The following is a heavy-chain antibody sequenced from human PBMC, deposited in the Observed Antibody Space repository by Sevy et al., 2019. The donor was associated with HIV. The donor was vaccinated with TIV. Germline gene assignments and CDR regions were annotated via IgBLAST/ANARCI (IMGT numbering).Heavy chain of an antibody. Sequence: GGSLRLSCAASGFSFSTYWMTWVRQAPGKGLEWVATMNQDGTERDYVDSVKGRFTISRDNTKTSLFLQMNRLSAEDTGVYYCWREGLGGFSYSFDYWGQGTLVTVSS. D-gene: IGHD3-16*01. CDR1: GFSFSTYW. J-gene: IGHJ4*02. CDR2: MNQDGTER. V-gene: IGHV3-7*01. CDR3: WREGLGGFSYSFDY.